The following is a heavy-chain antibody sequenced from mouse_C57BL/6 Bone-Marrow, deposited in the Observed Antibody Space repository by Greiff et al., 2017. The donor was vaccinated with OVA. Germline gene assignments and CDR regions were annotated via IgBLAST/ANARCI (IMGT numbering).Heavy chain of an antibody. J-gene: IGHJ4*01. CDR1: GFSLTSYG. CDR3: ARNLSYDGNYAMDY. D-gene: IGHD2-3*01. Sequence: QVHVKQSGPGLVQPSQSLSITCTVSGFSLTSYGVHWVRQSPGKGLEWLGVIWSGGSTDYNAAFISRLSISKDNSKSQVFFKMNSLQADDTAIYYCARNLSYDGNYAMDYWGQGTSVTVSS. CDR2: IWSGGST. V-gene: IGHV2-2*01.